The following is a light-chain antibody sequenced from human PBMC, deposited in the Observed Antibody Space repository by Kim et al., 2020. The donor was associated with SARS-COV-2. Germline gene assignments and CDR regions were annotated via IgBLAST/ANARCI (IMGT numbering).Light chain of an antibody. CDR1: QSISGW. V-gene: IGKV1-5*03. CDR2: TAS. CDR3: QQYHSYPYT. Sequence: SAAVGDRVTITCRASQSISGWLAWYQQKPGIAPKVLIYTASTLQSGVPSRFSGSGSGTEFTLTISSMQPDDFATYYCQQYHSYPYTFGQGNKLEI. J-gene: IGKJ2*01.